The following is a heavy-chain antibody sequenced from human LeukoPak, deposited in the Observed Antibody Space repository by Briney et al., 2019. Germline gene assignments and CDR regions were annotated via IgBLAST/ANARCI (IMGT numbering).Heavy chain of an antibody. D-gene: IGHD3-10*01. Sequence: GGSLRLSCAASGFIFSTYWMSWVRQAPGKGLEWVANIKEDGSEKYYVDSVKGRFTISRDNAKNSLYLQMNSLRAEDTAVYYCARDRGRGWFDPWGQGTLATVSS. CDR2: IKEDGSEK. CDR1: GFIFSTYW. V-gene: IGHV3-7*05. CDR3: ARDRGRGWFDP. J-gene: IGHJ5*02.